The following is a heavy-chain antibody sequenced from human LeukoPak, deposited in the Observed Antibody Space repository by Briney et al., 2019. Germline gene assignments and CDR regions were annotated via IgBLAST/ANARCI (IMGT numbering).Heavy chain of an antibody. Sequence: ASVSVSYKVSGYTLTELFMHWVRQAPGKGLEWMGGFEPEDGETIYAQTFQGRVTMTEDTSTDTAYMELSSLRSEDTAVYYCATGLGYYGDRDYWGQGTLVTVSS. V-gene: IGHV1-24*01. CDR2: FEPEDGET. CDR3: ATGLGYYGDRDY. CDR1: GYTLTELF. J-gene: IGHJ4*02. D-gene: IGHD4-17*01.